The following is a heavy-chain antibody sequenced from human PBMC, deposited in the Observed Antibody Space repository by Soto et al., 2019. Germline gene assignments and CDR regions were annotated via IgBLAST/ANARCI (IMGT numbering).Heavy chain of an antibody. Sequence: QVQLVQSGAEVKKPGASVKVSCKASGYTFTSYAMHWVRQAPGQRLEWMGWINAGNGNTKYSQKFQGRVTINRDTSASTAYIDLSSLRSEDTAVYYCARSSGDYYVDYWGQGTLVTVSS. D-gene: IGHD3-22*01. CDR1: GYTFTSYA. J-gene: IGHJ4*02. CDR3: ARSSGDYYVDY. CDR2: INAGNGNT. V-gene: IGHV1-3*01.